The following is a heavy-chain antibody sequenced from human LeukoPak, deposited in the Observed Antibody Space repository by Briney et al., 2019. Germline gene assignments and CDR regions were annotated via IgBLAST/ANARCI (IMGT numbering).Heavy chain of an antibody. Sequence: SETLSLTCTVSGGSISSFYWNWIRQPPGKGLEWIASIYNSGSTNYNPSLKSRVTISLDTSKNQFSLKLSSVTAADTAVYYCARRSYSGSYYDDWGQGTLVTVSS. CDR2: IYNSGST. D-gene: IGHD1-26*01. CDR3: ARRSYSGSYYDD. CDR1: GGSISSFY. J-gene: IGHJ4*02. V-gene: IGHV4-59*08.